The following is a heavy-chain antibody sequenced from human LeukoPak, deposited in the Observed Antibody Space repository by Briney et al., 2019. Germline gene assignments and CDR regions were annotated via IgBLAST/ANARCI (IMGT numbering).Heavy chain of an antibody. J-gene: IGHJ3*01. V-gene: IGHV4-38-2*02. CDR1: DYSISSGYY. CDR2: IFRTGST. Sequence: SETLSLACTVSDYSISSGYYWGWIRQPPGKGLEWIGSIFRTGSTYYNPSLKSRVTLSVDTSKSQLSLRLTSVTAADAAVYYCVRDPAILTGLGDAFDLWGQGTMVTVSS. CDR3: VRDPAILTGLGDAFDL. D-gene: IGHD3-9*01.